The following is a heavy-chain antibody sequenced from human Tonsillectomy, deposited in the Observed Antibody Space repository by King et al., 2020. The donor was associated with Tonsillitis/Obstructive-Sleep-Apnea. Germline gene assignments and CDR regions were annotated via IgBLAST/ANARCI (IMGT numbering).Heavy chain of an antibody. CDR3: ARSSGFWSGYQSWYFDL. CDR2: ISSRSSSL. J-gene: IGHJ2*01. D-gene: IGHD3-3*01. V-gene: IGHV3-48*02. Sequence: VQLVESGGGLVQPGGSLRLSCAASGFTFSTYSMNWVRQAPGKGLEWVSYISSRSSSLYYADSVQGRFTISRDNAKNSLYLQMNSLRDEDTAVYYCARSSGFWSGYQSWYFDLWGRGTLVTVSS. CDR1: GFTFSTYS.